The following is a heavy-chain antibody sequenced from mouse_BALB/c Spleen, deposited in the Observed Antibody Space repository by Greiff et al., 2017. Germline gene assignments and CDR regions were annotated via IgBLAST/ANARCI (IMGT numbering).Heavy chain of an antibody. CDR1: GFNIKDYY. V-gene: IGHV14-1*02. CDR3: ARGSYDYDEKGDY. CDR2: IDPENGNT. D-gene: IGHD2-4*01. J-gene: IGHJ4*01. Sequence: EVQLQESGAELVRPGALVKLSCKASGFNIKDYYMHWVKQRPEQGLEWIGWIDPENGNTIYDPKFQGKASITADTSSNTAYLQLSSLTSEDTAVYYCARGSYDYDEKGDYWGQGTSVTVSS.